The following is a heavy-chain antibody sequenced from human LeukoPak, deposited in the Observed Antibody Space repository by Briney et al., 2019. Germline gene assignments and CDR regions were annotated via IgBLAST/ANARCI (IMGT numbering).Heavy chain of an antibody. CDR2: IYSGGST. V-gene: IGHV3-53*01. Sequence: GGSLRLSCAASGFTVSSNYMSWVRQAPGKGLEWVSVIYSGGSTYYADSVKGRFTISRVNSKNTLYLQMNSLRAEDTAVYYCASGSGSYRTPYYYMDVWGKGTTVTVSS. J-gene: IGHJ6*03. D-gene: IGHD3-10*01. CDR3: ASGSGSYRTPYYYMDV. CDR1: GFTVSSNY.